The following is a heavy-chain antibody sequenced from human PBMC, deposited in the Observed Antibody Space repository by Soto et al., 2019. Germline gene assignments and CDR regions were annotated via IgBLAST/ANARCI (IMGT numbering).Heavy chain of an antibody. CDR1: GFTFSDHY. CDR2: IRNKANSDTT. CDR3: TRVKLLGFGVDPPTSERASDY. J-gene: IGHJ4*02. Sequence: EVQLVESGGNLVQPGGSLRLSCAASGFTFSDHYMDWVRQAPGKGLEWVGGIRNKANSDTTNYAASVKGRFTISKDDSTTSLYRQLNRVKTENTAVYYCTRVKLLGFGVDPPTSERASDYWGQGPLVTVSS. D-gene: IGHD3-10*01. V-gene: IGHV3-72*01.